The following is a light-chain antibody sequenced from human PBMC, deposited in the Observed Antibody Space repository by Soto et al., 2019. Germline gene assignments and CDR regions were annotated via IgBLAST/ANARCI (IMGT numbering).Light chain of an antibody. CDR3: QQSNDWPPLQP. V-gene: IGKV3-15*01. CDR2: GAS. CDR1: QSVSSN. Sequence: EIVMTQSPATLSVSPGERATLSCRASQSVSSNLAWYQQKPGQAPRLLIYGASTRATGIPARFSGSGSGTEFTLTISSLPSEDFAVYYCQQSNDWPPLQPFGQGTKVEIK. J-gene: IGKJ1*01.